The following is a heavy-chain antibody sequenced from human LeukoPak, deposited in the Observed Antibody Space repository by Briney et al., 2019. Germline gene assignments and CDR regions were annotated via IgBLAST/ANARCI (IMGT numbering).Heavy chain of an antibody. CDR2: IKQDGSEK. CDR3: ASTGIAAPSDY. Sequence: GGSLRLSCAASGFTFSSYWMSWVRQAPGKGLEWVANIKQDGSEKYYVDSVKGRFTISRDNAKNSLYLQMNSMRAEDTAVYYCASTGIAAPSDYWGQGTLVTVSS. J-gene: IGHJ4*02. V-gene: IGHV3-7*01. D-gene: IGHD6-13*01. CDR1: GFTFSSYW.